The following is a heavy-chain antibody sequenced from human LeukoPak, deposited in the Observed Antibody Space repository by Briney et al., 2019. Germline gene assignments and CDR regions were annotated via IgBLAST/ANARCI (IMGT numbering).Heavy chain of an antibody. J-gene: IGHJ4*02. V-gene: IGHV4-38-2*01. D-gene: IGHD3-22*01. CDR2: LHHSGST. Sequence: PSETLSLTCAVSGYSITNNYWWGWIRPPPGRGLEWIGSLHHSGSTSYNPSLKSRVTISVDTSKNQFSLRLSSVTAADTAVYYCARVGGDDSTGHYSVDYWGQGTLVTVSS. CDR1: GYSITNNYW. CDR3: ARVGGDDSTGHYSVDY.